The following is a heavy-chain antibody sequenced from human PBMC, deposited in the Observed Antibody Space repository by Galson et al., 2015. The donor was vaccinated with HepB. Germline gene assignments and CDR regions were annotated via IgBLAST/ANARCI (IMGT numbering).Heavy chain of an antibody. CDR1: GFTFSDYY. V-gene: IGHV3-11*01. J-gene: IGHJ4*02. D-gene: IGHD6-6*01. CDR2: ISSSGSTI. Sequence: SLRLSCAASGFTFSDYYMSWIRQAPGKGLEWVSYISSSGSTIYYADSVEGRFTISRDNAKNSLYLQMNSLRAEDTAVYYCASPTLAAPGGYFDYWGQGTLVTVSS. CDR3: ASPTLAAPGGYFDY.